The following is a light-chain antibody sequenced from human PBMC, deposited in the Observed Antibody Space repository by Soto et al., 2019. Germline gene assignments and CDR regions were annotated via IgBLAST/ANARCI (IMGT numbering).Light chain of an antibody. CDR2: KAS. CDR1: QSISSW. J-gene: IGKJ2*01. Sequence: DIPMTQSPSTLSASVGDRVTITCRASQSISSWLAWYQQKPGKAPKLLIYKASSFESGVPSRFSCRGSGTEFTLTISSLQPDDFATYYCQQYNSYSRMYTFGQGTKLEIK. V-gene: IGKV1-5*03. CDR3: QQYNSYSRMYT.